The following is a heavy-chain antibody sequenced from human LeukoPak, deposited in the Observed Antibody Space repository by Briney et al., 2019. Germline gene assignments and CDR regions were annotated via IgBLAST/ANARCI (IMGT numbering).Heavy chain of an antibody. CDR3: ARDQIMDQLLYGDYYYGMDV. D-gene: IGHD2-2*02. CDR1: GYTLSSYG. J-gene: IGHJ6*02. V-gene: IGHV1-18*04. Sequence: ASVKVSCKASGYTLSSYGVNWVRQAPGQGLEWMGWISAYNGNTNYAQKLQGRVTMTTDTSTSTAYMELRSLRSDDTAVYYCARDQIMDQLLYGDYYYGMDVWGQGTTVTVSS. CDR2: ISAYNGNT.